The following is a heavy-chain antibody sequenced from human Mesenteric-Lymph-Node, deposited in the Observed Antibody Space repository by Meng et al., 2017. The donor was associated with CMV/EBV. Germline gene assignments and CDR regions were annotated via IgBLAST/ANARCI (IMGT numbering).Heavy chain of an antibody. J-gene: IGHJ4*02. Sequence: GGSLRLSCAASGFTFSSFAMRWVRQAPGKGLEWVAVISYDGSKKYYADSVKGRFTISRDNSKNTVNLQMDSLRAEDTAVYYCARSTSGSPEYWGQGTLVTVSS. D-gene: IGHD1-26*01. CDR2: ISYDGSKK. V-gene: IGHV3-30-3*01. CDR1: GFTFSSFA. CDR3: ARSTSGSPEY.